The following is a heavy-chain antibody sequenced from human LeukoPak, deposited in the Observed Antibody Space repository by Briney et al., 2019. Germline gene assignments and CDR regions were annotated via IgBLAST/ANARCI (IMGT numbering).Heavy chain of an antibody. CDR1: GYTFTSNW. CDR3: ARYSNLISGAGWVDY. CDR2: IFPGDSDT. D-gene: IGHD6-13*01. Sequence: GESLKISCKGSGYTFTSNWIGWVRQMPGKGLEWMGHIFPGDSDTRYGPSFQGQVTFSADRSISTAYLQWSSLKASDSAMYYCARYSNLISGAGWVDYWGQGTLVTVSS. V-gene: IGHV5-51*01. J-gene: IGHJ4*02.